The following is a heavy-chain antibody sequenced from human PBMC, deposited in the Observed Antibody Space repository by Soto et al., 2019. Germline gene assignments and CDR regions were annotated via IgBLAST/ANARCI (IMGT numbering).Heavy chain of an antibody. CDR2: IYYSGDT. Sequence: PSETLSLTCTVSGASISSYYWAWIRQSPGKGLEWIGDIYYSGDTNYNPSLRSRVSISVDTSKKHFSLRLRSVTAADTAVYYCARAMRIYSTSWENWFDPWGQGTLVTVSS. D-gene: IGHD6-13*01. CDR1: GASISSYY. CDR3: ARAMRIYSTSWENWFDP. V-gene: IGHV4-59*01. J-gene: IGHJ5*02.